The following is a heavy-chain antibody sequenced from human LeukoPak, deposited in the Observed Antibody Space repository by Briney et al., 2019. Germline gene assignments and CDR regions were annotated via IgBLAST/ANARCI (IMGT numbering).Heavy chain of an antibody. CDR2: TWDDGTSK. Sequence: GGSLRLSCAASGFTLSDYAMHWVRQAPGKGLEWVAVTWDDGTSKDYADSVKGRFTISRDASKKTIYLQMHSLRAEDTAVYYCARDRPYGDYVGGFHSWGQGTLVTVSS. D-gene: IGHD4-17*01. V-gene: IGHV3-33*01. CDR1: GFTLSDYA. J-gene: IGHJ4*02. CDR3: ARDRPYGDYVGGFHS.